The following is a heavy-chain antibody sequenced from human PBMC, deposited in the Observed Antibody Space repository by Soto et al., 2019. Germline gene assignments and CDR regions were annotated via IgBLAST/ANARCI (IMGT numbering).Heavy chain of an antibody. J-gene: IGHJ6*02. V-gene: IGHV3-48*01. D-gene: IGHD3-10*01. CDR3: PFGEESRSYYYGMAV. CDR1: GLTFSSYS. Sequence: EVQLVESGGGLVQRGGSLRLSCAASGLTFSSYSMNWVRQAPGKGLEWVSYISSSSSTIYYADSVKGRFTISRDNAKNSLDLQMNSLKAEDRAVYYCPFGEESRSYYYGMAVWGQGTTVTVSS. CDR2: ISSSSSTI.